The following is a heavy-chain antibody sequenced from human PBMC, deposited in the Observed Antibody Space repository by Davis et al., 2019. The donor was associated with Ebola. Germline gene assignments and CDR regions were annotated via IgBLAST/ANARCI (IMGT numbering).Heavy chain of an antibody. D-gene: IGHD1-26*01. V-gene: IGHV1-2*02. Sequence: ASVKVSCKASGYTFTGYYMHWVRQAPGQGLEWMGWINPNSGGTNYAQKFQGRVTMTRDTSISTAYMELSRLRSDDTAVYYCARDREGSDAFDIWGQGTMVTVSS. CDR1: GYTFTGYY. J-gene: IGHJ3*02. CDR2: INPNSGGT. CDR3: ARDREGSDAFDI.